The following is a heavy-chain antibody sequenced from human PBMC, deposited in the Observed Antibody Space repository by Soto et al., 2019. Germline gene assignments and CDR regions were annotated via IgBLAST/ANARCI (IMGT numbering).Heavy chain of an antibody. V-gene: IGHV3-30-3*01. CDR3: ARGQRTRGYYYGMDV. Sequence: LRLSCAASGFTFSSYAMHWVRQAPGKGLEWVAVISYDGSNKYYADSVKGRFTISRDNSKNTLYLQMNSLRAEDTAVYYCARGQRTRGYYYGMDVWGQGTTVTVSS. D-gene: IGHD6-25*01. CDR2: ISYDGSNK. J-gene: IGHJ6*02. CDR1: GFTFSSYA.